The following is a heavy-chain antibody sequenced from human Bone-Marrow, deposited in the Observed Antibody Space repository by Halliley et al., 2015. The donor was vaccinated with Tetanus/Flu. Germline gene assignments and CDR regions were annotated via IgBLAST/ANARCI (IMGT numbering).Heavy chain of an antibody. J-gene: IGHJ4*02. V-gene: IGHV3-72*01. Sequence: EWVGRIRNKASSYTTEYAASVKGRFTISRDDSKNSLYLQMNSLETEDTAVYYCARDSGIYFIDYWGQGTLVTVSS. D-gene: IGHD1-26*01. CDR2: IRNKASSYTT. CDR3: ARDSGIYFIDY.